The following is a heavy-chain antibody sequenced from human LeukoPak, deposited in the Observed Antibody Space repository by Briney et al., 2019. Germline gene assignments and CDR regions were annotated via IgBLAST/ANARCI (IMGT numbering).Heavy chain of an antibody. Sequence: QSGGSLRLSCAASGFTFSSYEMNCVRQAPGKGLEWVSYISSSGSAIDYADSVKGRFTISRDNAKNSLYLQMNSLKAEDTGVYYCARLGSSWNNFDYWGQGTLVTVSS. J-gene: IGHJ4*02. D-gene: IGHD6-13*01. CDR3: ARLGSSWNNFDY. CDR1: GFTFSSYE. CDR2: ISSSGSAI. V-gene: IGHV3-48*03.